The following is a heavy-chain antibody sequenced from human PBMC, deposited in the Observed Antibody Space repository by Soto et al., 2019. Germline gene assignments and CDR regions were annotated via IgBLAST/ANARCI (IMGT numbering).Heavy chain of an antibody. V-gene: IGHV3-64D*06. D-gene: IGHD5-12*01. J-gene: IGHJ5*02. CDR1: GFTFNSYA. CDR2: ISTNGGST. Sequence: GGSLGLSCSASGFTFNSYAMHWVRQAPGKGLEYVSVISTNGGSTYYADSVKGRFTISRDNSKNTLYLQMSSLRPEDTAVYYCVREDAPGLGGYASSWGQGTLVTVSS. CDR3: VREDAPGLGGYASS.